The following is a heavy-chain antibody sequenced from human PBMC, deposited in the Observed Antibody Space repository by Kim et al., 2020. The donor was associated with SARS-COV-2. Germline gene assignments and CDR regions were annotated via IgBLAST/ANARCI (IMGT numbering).Heavy chain of an antibody. J-gene: IGHJ6*02. V-gene: IGHV4-39*01. CDR3: ARYPEGYYDSSGYRYYYYGMDV. D-gene: IGHD3-22*01. Sequence: SETLSLTCTVSGGSISSSSYYWGWIRQPPGKGLEWIGSIYYSGSTYYNPSLKSRVTISVDTSKNQFSLKLSSVTAADTAVYYCARYPEGYYDSSGYRYYYYGMDVWGQGTTVTVSS. CDR1: GGSISSSSYY. CDR2: IYYSGST.